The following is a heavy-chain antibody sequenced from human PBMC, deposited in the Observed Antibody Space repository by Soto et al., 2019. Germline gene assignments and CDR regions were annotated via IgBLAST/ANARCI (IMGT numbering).Heavy chain of an antibody. CDR3: ARCGLKGSGSYYPYYYYGMDV. J-gene: IGHJ6*02. D-gene: IGHD3-10*01. CDR2: INHSGST. V-gene: IGHV4-34*01. Sequence: PSETLSLTCAVYGGSFSGYYWSWIRQPPGKGLEWIGEINHSGSTNYNPSLKSRVTISVDTSKNQFSLKLSSVTAADTAVYYCARCGLKGSGSYYPYYYYGMDVWGQGTTVTVSS. CDR1: GGSFSGYY.